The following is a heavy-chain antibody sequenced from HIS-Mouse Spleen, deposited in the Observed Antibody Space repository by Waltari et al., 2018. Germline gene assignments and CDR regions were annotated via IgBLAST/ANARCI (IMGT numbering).Heavy chain of an antibody. CDR3: ARYSSSSGAFDI. J-gene: IGHJ3*02. V-gene: IGHV4-39*07. CDR2: IYYSGST. Sequence: QLQLQESGPGLVKPSETLSLTCTVSGGSISSSSYYWGWTRQPPGKGLEWIGSIYYSGSTYYNPSLKSRVTISVDTSKNQFSLKLSSVTAADTAVYYCARYSSSSGAFDIWGQGTMVTVSS. D-gene: IGHD6-6*01. CDR1: GGSISSSSYY.